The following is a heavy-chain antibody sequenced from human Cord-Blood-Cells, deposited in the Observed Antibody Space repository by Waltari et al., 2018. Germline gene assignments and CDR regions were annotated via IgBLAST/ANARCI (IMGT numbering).Heavy chain of an antibody. D-gene: IGHD4-17*01. CDR3: ARGGGDYGDYDAFDI. CDR2: INHSEST. CDR1: GGSFSGSY. V-gene: IGHV4-34*01. Sequence: QVQLQPWGAGLLKPSETLSPTCAVSGGSFSGSYWSWIRQPPGKGLEWIGEINHSESTNYNPSLKRRVTISVDTSKNQFSLKLSSVTAADTAVYYCARGGGDYGDYDAFDIWGQGTMVTVSS. J-gene: IGHJ3*02.